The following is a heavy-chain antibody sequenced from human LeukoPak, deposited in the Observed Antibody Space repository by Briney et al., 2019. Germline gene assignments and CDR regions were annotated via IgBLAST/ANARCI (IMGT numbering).Heavy chain of an antibody. Sequence: GRSLRPSCAASGFTFSSYGMHWVRQAPGKGLEWVAVIWYDGSNKYYADSVKGRFTISRDNSKNTLYLQMNSLRAEDTAVYYCARKWYYFDYWGQGTLVTVSS. CDR3: ARKWYYFDY. V-gene: IGHV3-33*01. D-gene: IGHD2-15*01. CDR1: GFTFSSYG. J-gene: IGHJ4*02. CDR2: IWYDGSNK.